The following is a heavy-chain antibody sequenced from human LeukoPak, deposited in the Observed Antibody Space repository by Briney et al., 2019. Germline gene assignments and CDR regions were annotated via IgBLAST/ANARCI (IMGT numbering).Heavy chain of an antibody. CDR1: GGSISSGSYY. CDR3: ARRVGYSYDRGTSYYFDY. J-gene: IGHJ4*02. V-gene: IGHV4-39*07. CDR2: IYYSGST. D-gene: IGHD5-18*01. Sequence: PSETLSLTCTVSGGSISSGSYYWGWIRQPPGKGLEWIGSIYYSGSTYYNPSLKSRVTISVDTSKNQFSLKLSSVTAADTAVYYCARRVGYSYDRGTSYYFDYWGQGTLVTVSS.